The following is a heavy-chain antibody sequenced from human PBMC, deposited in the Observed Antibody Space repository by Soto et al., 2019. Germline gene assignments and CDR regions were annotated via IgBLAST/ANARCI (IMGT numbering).Heavy chain of an antibody. CDR2: IWYDGSNK. Sequence: GESLKISCAASGFTFSSYGMHWVRQAPGKGLEWVAVIWYDGSNKYYADSVKGRFTISRDNSKNTLYLQMNSLRAEDTAVYYCARDRNYDFWSGPWYYYYGMDVWGQVTTVTVSS. CDR1: GFTFSSYG. CDR3: ARDRNYDFWSGPWYYYYGMDV. V-gene: IGHV3-33*01. D-gene: IGHD3-3*01. J-gene: IGHJ6*02.